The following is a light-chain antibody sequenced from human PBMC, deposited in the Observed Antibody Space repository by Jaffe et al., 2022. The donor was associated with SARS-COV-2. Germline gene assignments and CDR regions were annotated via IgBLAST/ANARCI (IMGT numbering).Light chain of an antibody. Sequence: EIVLTQSPGTLSLSPGERATLSCRASQSVSSSYLAWYQQKPGQAPRLFIYGASIRATGIPDRFSGSGSGTDFTLTISRLEPEDFAVYYCQQYGSSRWTFGQGTKVEI. CDR1: QSVSSSY. J-gene: IGKJ1*01. V-gene: IGKV3-20*01. CDR3: QQYGSSRWT. CDR2: GAS.